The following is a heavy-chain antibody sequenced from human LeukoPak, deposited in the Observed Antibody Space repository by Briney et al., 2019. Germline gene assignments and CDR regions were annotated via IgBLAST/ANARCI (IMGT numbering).Heavy chain of an antibody. CDR3: ARASEQRPFDL. V-gene: IGHV3-74*01. J-gene: IGHJ5*02. D-gene: IGHD6-25*01. CDR1: GFTFSMYY. Sequence: PGGSLRLSCAASGFTFSMYYMHWVRQAPGKGLVWVSYIKSDGSSANYADSVRGRFTISRDNAKNTVDLQMNSLRAEDTAVYYCARASEQRPFDLWGQGTLVTVSS. CDR2: IKSDGSSA.